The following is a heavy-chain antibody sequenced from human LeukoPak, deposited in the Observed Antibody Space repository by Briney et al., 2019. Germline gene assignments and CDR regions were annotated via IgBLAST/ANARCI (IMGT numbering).Heavy chain of an antibody. Sequence: GGSLRLSCAASGFSFTSYATSWVRQAPGKGLEWLSRISESDGTTHYADSVQGRFTISRDNSENTLFLQMISLRVDDTAVYYCAKGGWLDNWGQGTLVTVSS. CDR1: GFSFTSYA. V-gene: IGHV3-23*01. D-gene: IGHD2-15*01. CDR3: AKGGWLDN. CDR2: ISESDGTT. J-gene: IGHJ4*02.